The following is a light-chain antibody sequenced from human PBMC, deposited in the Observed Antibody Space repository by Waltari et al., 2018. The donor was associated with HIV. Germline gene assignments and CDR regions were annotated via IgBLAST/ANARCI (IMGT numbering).Light chain of an antibody. Sequence: QSVLTQPPSVPGTPGPRVPISCSGAKSKVEITSVVSSQHLPEAAPQLLIFANDHRRLGVPDRFSCSKSGTSASLAISGLRSEDEADYYCAAWADVLSAWVFGGGTKLSVL. CDR2: AND. V-gene: IGLV1-47*01. J-gene: IGLJ3*02. CDR3: AAWADVLSAWV. CDR1: KSKVEITS.